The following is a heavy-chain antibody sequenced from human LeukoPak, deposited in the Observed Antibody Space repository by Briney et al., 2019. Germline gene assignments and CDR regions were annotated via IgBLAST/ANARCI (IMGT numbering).Heavy chain of an antibody. V-gene: IGHV4-34*01. D-gene: IGHD6-25*01. Sequence: SETLSLTCAVYGGSFSGHYWSWIRQPPVKGLEWIGEINHSGSTNYNPSLKSRVTISVDTSKNQFSLKLSSVTAADTAVYYCARGLSGVDYWGQGTLVTVSS. CDR1: GGSFSGHY. CDR2: INHSGST. CDR3: ARGLSGVDY. J-gene: IGHJ4*02.